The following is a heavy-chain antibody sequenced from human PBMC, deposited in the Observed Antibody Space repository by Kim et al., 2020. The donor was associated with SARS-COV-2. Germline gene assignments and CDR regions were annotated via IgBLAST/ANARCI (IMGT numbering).Heavy chain of an antibody. J-gene: IGHJ6*03. Sequence: SETLSLTCTVSGGSISSSSYYWGWIRQPPGKGLEWIGSIYYSGSTYYNPSLKSRVTISVDTSKNQFSLKLSSVTAADTAVYYCARRFPEQLWCYMDVWGKGTTVTVSS. CDR3: ARRFPEQLWCYMDV. CDR2: IYYSGST. D-gene: IGHD6-6*01. CDR1: GGSISSSSYY. V-gene: IGHV4-39*01.